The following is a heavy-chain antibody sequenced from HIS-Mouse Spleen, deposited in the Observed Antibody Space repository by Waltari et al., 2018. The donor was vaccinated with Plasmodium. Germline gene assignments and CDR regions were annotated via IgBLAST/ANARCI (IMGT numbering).Heavy chain of an antibody. V-gene: IGHV3-30-3*01. J-gene: IGHJ4*02. CDR1: GFTFNSYA. D-gene: IGHD2-15*01. Sequence: QVQLVESGGGVVQPGRSLRLSCAASGFTFNSYAMPWVRQAAGNGLDWLAVISYVGSNKDYADSVKGRFTISRDNAKNTLYLQMNSLRAEDTAVYYCARDRRLAFDYWGQGTLVTVSS. CDR3: ARDRRLAFDY. CDR2: ISYVGSNK.